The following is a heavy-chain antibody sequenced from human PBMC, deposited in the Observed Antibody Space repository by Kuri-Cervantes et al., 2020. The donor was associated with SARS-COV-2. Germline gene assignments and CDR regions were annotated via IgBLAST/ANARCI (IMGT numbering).Heavy chain of an antibody. D-gene: IGHD3-16*01. V-gene: IGHV4-59*08. CDR2: IYYSGST. CDR3: ARQGSRLGWFDP. CDR1: GGSISSYY. Sequence: GSLRLSCTVSGGSISSYYWSWIRQPPGKGLEWIGYIYYSGSTNYNPSLKSRVTISVDTSKNQFSLKLSSVTAADTAVYYCARQGSRLGWFDPWGQGTLVTVSS. J-gene: IGHJ5*02.